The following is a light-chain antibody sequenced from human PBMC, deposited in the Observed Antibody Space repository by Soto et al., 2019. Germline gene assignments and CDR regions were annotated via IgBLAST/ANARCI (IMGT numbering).Light chain of an antibody. V-gene: IGKV1-5*03. Sequence: DIQMTQSPSTLSASVGDRVTITCRASQSICVWLAWYQQKPGTAPKLLIYKTSTLHSGVPLRFSGSGSGTEFTLTISSLQPDDFATYYCQQYINYFRTFGQGTKVEIK. CDR2: KTS. CDR1: QSICVW. J-gene: IGKJ1*01. CDR3: QQYINYFRT.